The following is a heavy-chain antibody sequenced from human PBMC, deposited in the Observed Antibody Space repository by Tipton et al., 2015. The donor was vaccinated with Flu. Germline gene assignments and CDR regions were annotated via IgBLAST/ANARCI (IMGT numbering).Heavy chain of an antibody. Sequence: SLRLSCAASGFTFTNYEINWVRQAPGKGLEWVSYISSSGSTIYYADSVKGRFTISRDNAKNSLYLQMNSLRAEDTAVYYCARESVSGPRGDAFDIWGKGTLVTVSS. V-gene: IGHV3-48*03. CDR1: GFTFTNYE. J-gene: IGHJ3*02. CDR3: ARESVSGPRGDAFDI. D-gene: IGHD3-10*01. CDR2: ISSSGSTI.